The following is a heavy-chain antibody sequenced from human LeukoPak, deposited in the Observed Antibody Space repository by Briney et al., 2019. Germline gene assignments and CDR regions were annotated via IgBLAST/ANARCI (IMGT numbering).Heavy chain of an antibody. CDR2: MNPNSGNT. CDR1: GYTFTSYD. CDR3: ARGLTTFGVVIIGAFDI. J-gene: IGHJ3*02. Sequence: ASVKVSCKASGYTFTSYDINWVRQATGQGLEWMGWMNPNSGNTGYAQKFQGRVTMTRNTSISTAYMELSSLRSEDTAVYYCARGLTTFGVVIIGAFDIWGQGTMVTVSS. V-gene: IGHV1-8*01. D-gene: IGHD3-3*01.